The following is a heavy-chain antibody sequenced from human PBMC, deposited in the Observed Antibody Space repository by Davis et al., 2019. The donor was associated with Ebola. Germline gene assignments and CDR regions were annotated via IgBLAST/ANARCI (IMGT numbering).Heavy chain of an antibody. CDR2: ISHDGAKR. J-gene: IGHJ4*02. CDR1: GFTFGSYP. D-gene: IGHD7-27*01. V-gene: IGHV3-30-3*01. CDR3: ARDTLKWGIDY. Sequence: GESLKISCAASGFTFGSYPMFWVRRAPGKGLEWVATISHDGAKRDCAASVKGRFTVSRDNSQSTLYLQMSGLRPEDTAVYFCARDTLKWGIDYWGQGTLITVST.